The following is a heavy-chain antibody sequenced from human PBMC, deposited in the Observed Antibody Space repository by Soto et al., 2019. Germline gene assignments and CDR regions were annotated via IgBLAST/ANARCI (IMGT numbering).Heavy chain of an antibody. CDR1: GYTFTSYY. D-gene: IGHD6-13*01. CDR2: INPSGGST. V-gene: IGHV1-46*01. CDR3: ARESAGTLFYYYYYYGMDV. Sequence: GASVKVSCKASGYTFTSYYMHWVRQAPGQGLEWMGIINPSGGSTSYAQKFQGRVTMTRDTSTSTVYMELSSLRSEDTAVYYCARESAGTLFYYYYYYGMDVWGQGTTVTVS. J-gene: IGHJ6*02.